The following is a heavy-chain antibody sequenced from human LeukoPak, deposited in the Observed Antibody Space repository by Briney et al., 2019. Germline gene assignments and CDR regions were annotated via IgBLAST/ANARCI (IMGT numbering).Heavy chain of an antibody. D-gene: IGHD6-13*01. CDR3: ARVKGSSWRYYYYMDV. J-gene: IGHJ6*03. V-gene: IGHV4-34*01. Sequence: SETLSLTCAVYGGSFSGYYWSWIRQPPGKGLEWIGEINHSGSTNYNPSLKSRVTISVDTSKNQFSLKLSSVTAADTAVYYCARVKGSSWRYYYYMDVWGKGTTVTVSS. CDR2: INHSGST. CDR1: GGSFSGYY.